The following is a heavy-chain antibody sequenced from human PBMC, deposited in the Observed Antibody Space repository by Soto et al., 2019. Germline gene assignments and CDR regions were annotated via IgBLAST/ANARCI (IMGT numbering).Heavy chain of an antibody. V-gene: IGHV1-18*01. Sequence: QVHLVQSGAEVKKPGASVKVSCKASGYTFTSYGITWVRQAPGQGLEWMGWISAHNGNTDYAQKLQGTVIVTRDTSTSTAYRELRSLRSDDTAVYYCARGRYGDYWGQGALVTVSS. J-gene: IGHJ4*02. CDR1: GYTFTSYG. CDR3: ARGRYGDY. CDR2: ISAHNGNT. D-gene: IGHD1-1*01.